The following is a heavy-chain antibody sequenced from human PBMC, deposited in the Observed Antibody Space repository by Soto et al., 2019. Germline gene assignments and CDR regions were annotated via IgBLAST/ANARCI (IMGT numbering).Heavy chain of an antibody. D-gene: IGHD4-17*01. V-gene: IGHV1-3*01. CDR3: AGETSEMNYYYMDV. CDR1: GYTFTIYA. Sequence: GASVKVSCKASGYTFTIYAMHWVRQAPGQRLEWMGWINAGNGNTKYSQKFQGRVTITRDTSASTAYMELSSLRSEDTAVYYCAGETSEMNYYYMDVWGKGTTVTVSS. CDR2: INAGNGNT. J-gene: IGHJ6*03.